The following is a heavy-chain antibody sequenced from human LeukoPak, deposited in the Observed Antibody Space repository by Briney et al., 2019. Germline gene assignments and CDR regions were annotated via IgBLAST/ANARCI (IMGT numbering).Heavy chain of an antibody. Sequence: ASVKVTCKASGYTFTGYYMHWVRQAPGQGLECMGRINPNSGGTNYAQKFQGRVTMTRDTSISTAYMELSRLRSDDTAVYYCAGGVFTYYDFWSGSNDAFDIWGQGTMVTVSS. CDR1: GYTFTGYY. D-gene: IGHD3-3*01. CDR3: AGGVFTYYDFWSGSNDAFDI. V-gene: IGHV1-2*06. J-gene: IGHJ3*02. CDR2: INPNSGGT.